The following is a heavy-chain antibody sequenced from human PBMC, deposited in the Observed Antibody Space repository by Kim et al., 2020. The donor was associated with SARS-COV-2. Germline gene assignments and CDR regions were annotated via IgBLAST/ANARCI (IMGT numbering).Heavy chain of an antibody. Sequence: GGSLRLSCAASGFTFSISTMNWVRQAPGKGLEWVSHIRERSNEIHYADSVKGRFTISRDNAENSLYLQMNSLRDEDTAVYYCVRDSNWSFDYWGQGTLVTVSS. CDR2: IRERSNEI. J-gene: IGHJ4*02. D-gene: IGHD6-13*01. CDR3: VRDSNWSFDY. V-gene: IGHV3-21*05. CDR1: GFTFSIST.